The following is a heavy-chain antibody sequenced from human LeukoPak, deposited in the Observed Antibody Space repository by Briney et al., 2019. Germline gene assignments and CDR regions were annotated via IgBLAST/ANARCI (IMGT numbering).Heavy chain of an antibody. Sequence: PGESLKISCKGSGYSFTSYWIGWVRQMPGKGLEWMGIIYPGDSDTRYSPSFQGQVTISADKSISTAYLQWSSLKASDTAMYYCAMSMWESYYYMDVWGKGTTVTVSS. D-gene: IGHD1-26*01. V-gene: IGHV5-51*01. CDR2: IYPGDSDT. CDR1: GYSFTSYW. J-gene: IGHJ6*03. CDR3: AMSMWESYYYMDV.